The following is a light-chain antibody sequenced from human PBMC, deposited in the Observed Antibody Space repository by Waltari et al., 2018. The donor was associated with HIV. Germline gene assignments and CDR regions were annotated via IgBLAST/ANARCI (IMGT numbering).Light chain of an antibody. CDR2: GAS. CDR3: QQYTNRPPRT. J-gene: IGKJ1*01. V-gene: IGKV3-15*01. CDR1: QSVSSN. Sequence: EIVMTQSPATLSVSPGERVTLSCRARQSVSSNVAWYQQKPGQAPRLLIYGASTRATGVPARFSGSGSGTEFTLIISSLQSEDFAVYYCQQYTNRPPRTFGQGTKVEVK.